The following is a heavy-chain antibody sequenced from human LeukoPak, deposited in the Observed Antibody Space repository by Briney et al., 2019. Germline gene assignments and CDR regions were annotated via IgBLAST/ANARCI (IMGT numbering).Heavy chain of an antibody. CDR3: ARRVHMDV. Sequence: KPSETLSLTCTVSGNSVNKYQWSWIRQPPGKGLEWIGNIYTSGITNYNPSLKSRVTISVDTSKSQLSLKLRSVTAADTAVYYCARRVHMDVWGKGTTVTVSS. CDR2: IYTSGIT. J-gene: IGHJ6*03. CDR1: GNSVNKYQ. V-gene: IGHV4-4*09.